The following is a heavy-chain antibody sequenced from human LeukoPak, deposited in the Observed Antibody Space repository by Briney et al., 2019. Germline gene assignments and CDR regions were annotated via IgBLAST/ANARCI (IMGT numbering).Heavy chain of an antibody. CDR3: ARDVGDSWVGYYGSGSSTFDY. Sequence: GASVKVSCKASGYTFTSYAMNWVRQAPGQGLEWMGWINTNTGNPTYAQGFTGRFVFSLDTSVSTAYLQISSLKAEDTAVYYCARDVGDSWVGYYGSGSSTFDYWGQGTLVTVSS. CDR1: GYTFTSYA. V-gene: IGHV7-4-1*02. D-gene: IGHD3-10*01. CDR2: INTNTGNP. J-gene: IGHJ4*02.